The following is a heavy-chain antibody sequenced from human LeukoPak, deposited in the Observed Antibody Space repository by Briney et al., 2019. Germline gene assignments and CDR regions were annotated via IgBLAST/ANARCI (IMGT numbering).Heavy chain of an antibody. CDR2: INPNSGGT. D-gene: IGHD3-10*01. CDR1: GYTFTGYY. CDR3: ARAMKIVRRSGSYPFDY. J-gene: IGHJ4*02. Sequence: GASVKVSCKASGYTFTGYYMHWVRQAPGQGLEWMGWINPNSGGTNYAQKFQGRVTMTRDTSISTAYMELSRLRSDDTAVYYCARAMKIVRRSGSYPFDYWGQRTLVTVSS. V-gene: IGHV1-2*02.